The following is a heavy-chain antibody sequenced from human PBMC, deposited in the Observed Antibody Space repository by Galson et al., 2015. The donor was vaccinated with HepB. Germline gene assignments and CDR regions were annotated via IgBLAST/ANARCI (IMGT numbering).Heavy chain of an antibody. D-gene: IGHD3-3*01. J-gene: IGHJ4*02. Sequence: SLRLSCAGSGFTFGDYDVSWFRQAPGKGLEWVGFIRSKPYGGTAEYAASVKGRFTISRDDSKRIAYLQMNSLRTEDTAVYFCTRDFRSGSYKGVYWGQGTLVTVSS. CDR1: GFTFGDYD. CDR3: TRDFRSGSYKGVY. CDR2: IRSKPYGGTA. V-gene: IGHV3-49*03.